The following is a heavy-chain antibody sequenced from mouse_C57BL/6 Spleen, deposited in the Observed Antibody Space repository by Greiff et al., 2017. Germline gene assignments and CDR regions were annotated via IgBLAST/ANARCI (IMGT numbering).Heavy chain of an antibody. Sequence: VQLQQPGAELVMPGASVKLSCKASGYTFTGYWMHWVKQRPGHGLEWIGEIDPSDSYTNYNQKFKGKSTLTVDKSSSPAYMQLSSLTSEDSAVYYCANYCGSSDVGWYIEVWGTGTTVTVSS. V-gene: IGHV1-69*01. CDR3: ANYCGSSDVGWYIEV. J-gene: IGHJ1*03. D-gene: IGHD1-1*01. CDR1: GYTFTGYW. CDR2: IDPSDSYT.